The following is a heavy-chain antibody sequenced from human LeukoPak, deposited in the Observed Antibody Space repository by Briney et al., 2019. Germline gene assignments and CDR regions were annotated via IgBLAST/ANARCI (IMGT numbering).Heavy chain of an antibody. J-gene: IGHJ3*02. CDR3: ARDQTSKGDAFDI. Sequence: GSLRLSCAASGFTFSSYEMNWVRQAPGKGLEWIGYIYYTGSTSYNPSLRSRVTMSADTSKNQFSLKLSSVTAADTAVYYCARDQTSKGDAFDIWGQGTMVTVSS. V-gene: IGHV4-59*01. CDR1: GFTFSSYE. CDR2: IYYTGST.